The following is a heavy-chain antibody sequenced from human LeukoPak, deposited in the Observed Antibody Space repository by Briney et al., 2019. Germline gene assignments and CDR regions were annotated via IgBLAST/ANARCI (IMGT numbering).Heavy chain of an antibody. Sequence: ASVKVSCKASGYTFTGYYMHWVRQAPGQGLEWMGRINPNSGGTNYAQKFQGRVTMTRDTSISTAYMELSRLRPDDTAVYYCARGVLGYYGSGRAWGQGTLVTVSS. CDR2: INPNSGGT. V-gene: IGHV1-2*06. CDR3: ARGVLGYYGSGRA. D-gene: IGHD3-10*01. CDR1: GYTFTGYY. J-gene: IGHJ5*02.